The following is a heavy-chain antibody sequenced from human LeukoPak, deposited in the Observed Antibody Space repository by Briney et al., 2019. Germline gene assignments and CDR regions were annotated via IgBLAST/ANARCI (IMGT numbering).Heavy chain of an antibody. J-gene: IGHJ6*02. CDR1: GYTFTNYD. V-gene: IGHV1-8*01. Sequence: ASVKVSCKTSGYTFTNYDINWVRQATGQGLEWLGWMSPNNGDAGYAQKFQGRVTITADESTSTAYMELSSLRSEDTAVYYCARDFPSLVHDYYYGMDVWGQGTTVTVSS. CDR3: ARDFPSLVHDYYYGMDV. CDR2: MSPNNGDA. D-gene: IGHD6-6*01.